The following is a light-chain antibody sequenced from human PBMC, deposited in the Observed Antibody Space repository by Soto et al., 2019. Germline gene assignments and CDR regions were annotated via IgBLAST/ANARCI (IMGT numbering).Light chain of an antibody. CDR1: SSDVGAFNY. CDR2: EVV. Sequence: QSVLTQPASVSGSPGQSITISCTGTSSDVGAFNYVSWYQQHPGKAPKLMLYEVVNRPSGLSNRFSGSKSGNTASLTISGLQAEDEADYYCTSYAGSRIVFGGGTQLTVL. CDR3: TSYAGSRIV. J-gene: IGLJ7*01. V-gene: IGLV2-14*01.